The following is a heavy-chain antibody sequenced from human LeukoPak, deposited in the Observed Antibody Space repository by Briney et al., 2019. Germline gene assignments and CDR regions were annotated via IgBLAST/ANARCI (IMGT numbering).Heavy chain of an antibody. CDR3: AKDDCSSTTCFLRY. Sequence: PGTSLRLSCEASGFTLSSSGMHWVRQAPGKGLEWVAVMYYDGNNNKYYEDSVKGRFTISRDNSKNTLYLQMNSLRVEDTAVYYCAKDDCSSTTCFLRYWGQGTLVTVSS. D-gene: IGHD2-2*01. V-gene: IGHV3-30*18. CDR2: MYYDGNNNK. J-gene: IGHJ4*02. CDR1: GFTLSSSG.